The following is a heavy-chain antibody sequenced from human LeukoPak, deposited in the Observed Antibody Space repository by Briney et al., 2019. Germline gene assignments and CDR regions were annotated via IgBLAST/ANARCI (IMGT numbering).Heavy chain of an antibody. CDR1: GFTFSSYA. Sequence: HPGGSLRLSRAASGFTFSSYAMSWVRQAPGKGLEWVSAISGSGGSTYYADSVKGRFTISRDSSRVYLQMTSLRAEETALYYCAKDIGFGTDGDAFYMWGQGTMVTVSS. V-gene: IGHV3-23*01. D-gene: IGHD3-10*01. J-gene: IGHJ3*02. CDR2: ISGSGGST. CDR3: AKDIGFGTDGDAFYM.